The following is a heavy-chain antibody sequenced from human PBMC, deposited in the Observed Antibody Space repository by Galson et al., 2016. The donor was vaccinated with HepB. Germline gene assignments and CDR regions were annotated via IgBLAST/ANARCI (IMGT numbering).Heavy chain of an antibody. J-gene: IGHJ4*02. V-gene: IGHV3-66*02. CDR1: GFTVSSNY. D-gene: IGHD2-8*02. CDR3: AGRSDSLLVVTGDC. CDR2: IYSGGST. Sequence: SLRLSCAASGFTVSSNYMTWVRQAPGKGPEWVSVIYSGGSTSYADSVKGRFTISRDSSKNTLYLQMNSLRPEDTAVCYCAGRSDSLLVVTGDCWGQGTLVTVSS.